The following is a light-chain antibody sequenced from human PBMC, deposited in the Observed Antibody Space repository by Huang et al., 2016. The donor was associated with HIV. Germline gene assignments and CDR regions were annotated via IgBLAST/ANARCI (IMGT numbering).Light chain of an antibody. V-gene: IGKV3-15*01. CDR3: QQYDHWPIT. Sequence: EIVMTQSPATLSVSPGERATPSCRASQSVSSNLAWYQQKPGQAPRLLIYGASTRATAIPPRFSGSGSGTEFTLTISSLQSEEFSVYYCQQYDHWPITFGQGTRLDIK. CDR1: QSVSSN. CDR2: GAS. J-gene: IGKJ5*01.